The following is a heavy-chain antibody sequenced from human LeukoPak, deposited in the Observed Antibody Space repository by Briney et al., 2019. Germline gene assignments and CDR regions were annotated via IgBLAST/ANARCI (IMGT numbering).Heavy chain of an antibody. CDR1: GGPISSDGYS. D-gene: IGHD6-13*01. CDR2: IYHTGNT. Sequence: PSQTQSLTCAVSGGPISSDGYSWSWIRQPPGKGLEWIGYIYHTGNTYYNPALRSRVAISVDTSKNQFSLKLSSVTAADTAVYYCARGRGCSSSWCPAGRYFDLWGRGTLVTVSS. J-gene: IGHJ2*01. V-gene: IGHV4-30-2*01. CDR3: ARGRGCSSSWCPAGRYFDL.